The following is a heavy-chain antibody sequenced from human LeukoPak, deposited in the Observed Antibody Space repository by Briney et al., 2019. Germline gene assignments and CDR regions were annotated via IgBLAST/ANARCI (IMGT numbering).Heavy chain of an antibody. V-gene: IGHV4-34*01. CDR2: INHSGST. D-gene: IGHD3-22*01. J-gene: IGHJ4*02. CDR1: GGSFSGYY. Sequence: SETLSLTCAVYGGSFSGYYWSWIRQPPGKGLEWIGEINHSGSTNYNPSLKSRVTISVDTSKNQFSLKLSSVTAADTAVYYCARLVDSSGYYCTFDYWGQGTLVTVSS. CDR3: ARLVDSSGYYCTFDY.